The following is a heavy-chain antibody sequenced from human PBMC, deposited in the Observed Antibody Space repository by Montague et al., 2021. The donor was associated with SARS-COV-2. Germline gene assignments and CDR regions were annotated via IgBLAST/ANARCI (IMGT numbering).Heavy chain of an antibody. J-gene: IGHJ4*01. CDR3: ARGGRQWLVIDPRYYFDC. D-gene: IGHD6-19*01. CDR1: GGSSSGYH. CDR2: INHSGST. V-gene: IGHV4-34*01. Sequence: SETLSLTCAVYGGSSSGYHWSWIRQPPGKGLEWIGEINHSGSTSYNPSLKSRVTISVDTSKNQFSLKLSSVTAADTAVYYCARGGRQWLVIDPRYYFDCWGQGTLVTVSS.